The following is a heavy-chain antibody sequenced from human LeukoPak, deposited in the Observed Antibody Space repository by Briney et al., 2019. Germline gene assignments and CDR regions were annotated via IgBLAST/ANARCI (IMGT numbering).Heavy chain of an antibody. J-gene: IGHJ4*02. V-gene: IGHV3-11*01. D-gene: IGHD3-22*01. CDR2: ISSSGSTI. CDR1: GFTFSDYY. CDR3: ARDCDSSGYYQYYFDY. Sequence: GGSLRLSCAASGFTFSDYYMSWLRQAPGKGLEWVSYISSSGSTIYYADSVKGRFTISRDNAKNSLYLQMNSLRAEDTAVYYCARDCDSSGYYQYYFDYWGQGTLVTVSS.